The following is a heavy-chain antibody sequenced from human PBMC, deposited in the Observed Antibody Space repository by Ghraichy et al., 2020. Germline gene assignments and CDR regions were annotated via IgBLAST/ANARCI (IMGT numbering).Heavy chain of an antibody. CDR2: ISYDGYNK. CDR3: ARGQKRKGISFVRGVVYGKYYFDS. Sequence: GGSLRLSCVVPGFTFGSYAMNWVRQVPGKGLEWVAVISYDGYNKNYPDSVKGRFTISRDNSKNTVYLQMNSLRPEDTGVYYCARGQKRKGISFVRGVVYGKYYFDSWGQGALVTVSS. J-gene: IGHJ4*02. CDR1: GFTFGSYA. V-gene: IGHV3-30*04. D-gene: IGHD3-10*01.